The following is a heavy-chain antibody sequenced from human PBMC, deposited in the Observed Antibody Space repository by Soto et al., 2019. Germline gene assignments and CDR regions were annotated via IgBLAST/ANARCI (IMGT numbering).Heavy chain of an antibody. CDR2: IYWNDDK. CDR3: AHRRYYYDSSGYYSLGQFDY. V-gene: IGHV2-5*01. Sequence: SGPTLVNPTQTLTLTCTFSGFSLSTSGVGVGWIRQPPGKALEWLALIYWNDDKRYSPSLKSRLTITKDTSKNQVVLTMTNMDPVDTATYYCAHRRYYYDSSGYYSLGQFDYWGQGTLVTVSS. CDR1: GFSLSTSGVG. J-gene: IGHJ4*02. D-gene: IGHD3-22*01.